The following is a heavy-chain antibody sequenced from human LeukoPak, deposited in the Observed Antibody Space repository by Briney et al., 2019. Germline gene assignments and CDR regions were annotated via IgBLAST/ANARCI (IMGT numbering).Heavy chain of an antibody. J-gene: IGHJ6*02. V-gene: IGHV3-23*01. D-gene: IGHD4-17*01. CDR3: AKGRGDYGVRSYYYYGMDV. Sequence: GGSLRLSCAASGFTFNSYAMSWVRQAPGKGLEWVSIISGGGGSTSYADSVKGRFTISRDNSKNTLYLQMNSLRAEDTAVYYCAKGRGDYGVRSYYYYGMDVWGQGTTVTVSS. CDR1: GFTFNSYA. CDR2: ISGGGGST.